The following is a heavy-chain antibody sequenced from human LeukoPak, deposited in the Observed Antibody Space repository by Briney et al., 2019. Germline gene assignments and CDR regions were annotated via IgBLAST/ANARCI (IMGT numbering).Heavy chain of an antibody. V-gene: IGHV4-39*01. Sequence: SETLSLTCTVSGGSISSSSYYWGWIRQPPGKGLEWIGSIHYSGSTYYNPSLKSRVTISVDTSKNQFSLELSSVTAADTAVYYCAGPNWYYFDYWGQGTLVTVSS. CDR3: AGPNWYYFDY. D-gene: IGHD3-16*01. CDR2: IHYSGST. CDR1: GGSISSSSYY. J-gene: IGHJ4*02.